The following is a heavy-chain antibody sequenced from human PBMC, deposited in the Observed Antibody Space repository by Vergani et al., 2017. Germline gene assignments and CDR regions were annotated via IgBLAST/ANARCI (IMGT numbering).Heavy chain of an antibody. D-gene: IGHD2-15*01. J-gene: IGHJ6*02. CDR3: ARSVVAATGQISRFYYYYGMDV. Sequence: QVQLQQWGAGLLKPSETLSLTCAVYGGSFSGYYWSWIRQPPGKGLEWIGEINHSGSTNYNPSLKSRVTISVDTSKNQFSLKLSSVTAADTAVDYCARSVVAATGQISRFYYYYGMDVWGQGTTVTVSS. CDR2: INHSGST. V-gene: IGHV4-34*01. CDR1: GGSFSGYY.